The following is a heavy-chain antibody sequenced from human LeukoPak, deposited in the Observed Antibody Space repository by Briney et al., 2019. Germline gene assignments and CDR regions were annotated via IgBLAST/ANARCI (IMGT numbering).Heavy chain of an antibody. J-gene: IGHJ6*04. CDR1: GFTFSSYD. D-gene: IGHD3-10*01. V-gene: IGHV3-13*05. Sequence: GGSPRLSCAASGFTFSSYDMHWVRQATGKGLEWVSAIGTAGDPYYPGSVKGRFTISRENAKNSLYLQMDSLRAGDTAVYYCARGDSRGSITMVRGVIINSVGMDVWGKGTTVTVSS. CDR2: IGTAGDP. CDR3: ARGDSRGSITMVRGVIINSVGMDV.